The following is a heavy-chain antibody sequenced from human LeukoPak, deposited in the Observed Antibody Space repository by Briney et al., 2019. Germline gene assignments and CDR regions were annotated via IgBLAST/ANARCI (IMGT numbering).Heavy chain of an antibody. CDR1: GFNFRVYN. V-gene: IGHV3-48*01. CDR3: AKENIFDS. D-gene: IGHD2/OR15-2a*01. Sequence: GGSLRLSCAASGFNFRVYNMNWVRQAPGKGLEWIAYISSDSRDIFYADSVKGRFTISSDNAKNSLYLQMKSLRADDTAIYYCAKENIFDSWGEGILVTVSS. CDR2: ISSDSRDI. J-gene: IGHJ4*02.